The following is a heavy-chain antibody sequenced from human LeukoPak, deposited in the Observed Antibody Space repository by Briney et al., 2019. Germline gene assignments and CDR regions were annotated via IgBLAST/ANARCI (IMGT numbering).Heavy chain of an antibody. D-gene: IGHD6-13*01. CDR2: IYYSGST. CDR1: GGSISSSSYY. J-gene: IGHJ4*02. V-gene: IGHV4-39*07. CDR3: ASSHLYSSSWYLSGRFDF. Sequence: SETLSLTCTVSGGSISSSSYYWGWIRQPPGEGLEWIGSIYYSGSTYYNPSLKSRVTISVDTSKNQFSLKLSSVTAADTAVYYCASSHLYSSSWYLSGRFDFWGQGTLVTVSS.